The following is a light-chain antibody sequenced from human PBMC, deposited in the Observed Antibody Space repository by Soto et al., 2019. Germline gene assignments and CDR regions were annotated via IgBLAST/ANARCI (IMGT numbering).Light chain of an antibody. Sequence: QPGLTQPASGSGSPGQSIPISCTGTNSDVGGYNYVSWYQQHPGKAPKLIIYDVSNRPSGVSSRFSGSKSGSTAYLIISGLQAEDEADYYCRSFTGTSTPGVFGMGTKVTVL. CDR3: RSFTGTSTPGV. CDR1: NSDVGGYNY. CDR2: DVS. V-gene: IGLV2-14*03. J-gene: IGLJ1*01.